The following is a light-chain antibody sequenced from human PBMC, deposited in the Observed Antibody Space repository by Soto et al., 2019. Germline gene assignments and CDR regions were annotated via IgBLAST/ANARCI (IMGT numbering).Light chain of an antibody. CDR2: RSN. CDR1: SSNIGSNY. V-gene: IGLV1-47*01. J-gene: IGLJ3*02. CDR3: AAWDDSLSGLV. Sequence: QSVLTQPPSASGTPGQRVTISCSGSSSNIGSNYVYWYQQLPGTAPKLLIYRSNQRPSGVPDRFSASKSGTSASLAISGLRSEDDADYYCAAWDDSLSGLVFGGGTKVTVL.